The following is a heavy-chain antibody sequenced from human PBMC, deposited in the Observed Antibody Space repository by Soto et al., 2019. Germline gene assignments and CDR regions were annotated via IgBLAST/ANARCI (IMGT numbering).Heavy chain of an antibody. CDR2: INAGNGNT. Sequence: ASVKVSCKASGYTFTSYGIIWVRQAPGQRLEWMGWINAGNGNTKYSQKFQGRVTITRDTSASTAYMELSSLRYEDTAVYYCARGPLLWGDVWGQGTTVTVSS. J-gene: IGHJ6*02. CDR3: ARGPLLWGDV. D-gene: IGHD3-10*01. V-gene: IGHV1-3*01. CDR1: GYTFTSYG.